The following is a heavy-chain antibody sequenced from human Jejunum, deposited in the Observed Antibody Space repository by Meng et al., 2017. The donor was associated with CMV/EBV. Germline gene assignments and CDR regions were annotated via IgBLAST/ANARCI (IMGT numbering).Heavy chain of an antibody. D-gene: IGHD3-22*01. V-gene: IGHV3-23*03. CDR2: IFGGGTST. CDR3: AKHLGVVVYYYYGMDV. J-gene: IGHJ6*02. Sequence: TFSTYVMSWVRQPPGKGLEWVSVIFGGGTSTYYADSVKGRFTISRDNSKNTLYLQMNSLRAEDTAVYYCAKHLGVVVYYYYGMDVWGQGTTVTVSS. CDR1: TFSTYV.